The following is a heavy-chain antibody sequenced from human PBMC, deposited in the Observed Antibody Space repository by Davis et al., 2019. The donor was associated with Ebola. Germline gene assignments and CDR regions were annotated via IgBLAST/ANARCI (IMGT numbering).Heavy chain of an antibody. Sequence: GESLKISCAASGFTSSHYNIHWVRQAPGKGLEWVAVIWYDGSNKYYADSVKGRFTISRDNSKNTLYLQMNSLRAEDTAVYYCARDRGCSGGSCYPGWFDPWGQGTLVTVSS. D-gene: IGHD2-15*01. CDR3: ARDRGCSGGSCYPGWFDP. CDR1: GFTSSHYN. V-gene: IGHV3-33*08. CDR2: IWYDGSNK. J-gene: IGHJ5*02.